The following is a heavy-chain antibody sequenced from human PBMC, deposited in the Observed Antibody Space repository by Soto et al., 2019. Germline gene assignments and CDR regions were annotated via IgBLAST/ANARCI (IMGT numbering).Heavy chain of an antibody. CDR1: GLAFGNYA. Sequence: PVGSLRLSCRASGLAFGNYAMNWVRQVPGRGLEWVAGVSTNGRSTYYADSVRGRFTISRDNSKLTVYLQMNSLRAEDTAVYYCAKDRAFNYFYGMDVWGQGTTVTVSS. D-gene: IGHD3-10*01. CDR3: AKDRAFNYFYGMDV. V-gene: IGHV3-23*01. J-gene: IGHJ6*02. CDR2: VSTNGRST.